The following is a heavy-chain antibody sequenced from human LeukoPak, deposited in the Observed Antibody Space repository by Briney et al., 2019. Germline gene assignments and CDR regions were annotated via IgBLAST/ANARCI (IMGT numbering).Heavy chain of an antibody. D-gene: IGHD3-10*01. Sequence: PSETLSLTCTVSGYSISSGYYWGWIRQPPGKGLEWIGSIYHSGSTYYNPSLKSRVTISVDTSKNQFSLKLSSVTAADTAVYYCARDYGSGNGALLDYYYMDVWGKGTTVTVSS. V-gene: IGHV4-38-2*02. CDR2: IYHSGST. CDR3: ARDYGSGNGALLDYYYMDV. J-gene: IGHJ6*03. CDR1: GYSISSGYY.